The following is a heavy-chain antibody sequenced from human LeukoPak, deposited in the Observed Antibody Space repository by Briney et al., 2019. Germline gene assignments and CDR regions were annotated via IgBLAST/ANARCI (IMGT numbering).Heavy chain of an antibody. CDR2: INGGGSPI. V-gene: IGHV3-48*01. Sequence: GGSLRLSCAASGFTFSRDSMNWVRQAPGKGLEWVSYINGGGSPIYYADSVRGRFTISRDNAKNSLYLQMNSLRAEDTAVYYCARERAYWGQGTLVTVSS. CDR3: ARERAY. J-gene: IGHJ4*02. CDR1: GFTFSRDS.